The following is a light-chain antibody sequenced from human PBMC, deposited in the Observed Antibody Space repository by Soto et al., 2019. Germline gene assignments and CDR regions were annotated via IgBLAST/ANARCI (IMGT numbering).Light chain of an antibody. CDR2: SNN. J-gene: IGLJ2*01. V-gene: IGLV1-44*01. CDR3: VAWDDSLNGYVV. Sequence: QSVLTQPPSASGTPGPRVTISCYGNSSNIGSNTVNWYQQLPGTAPKLVIYSNNQRPSGVPDRFSGSKSGTSASLAISGLQSEDEADYYCVAWDDSLNGYVVFGGGTKVTVL. CDR1: SSNIGSNT.